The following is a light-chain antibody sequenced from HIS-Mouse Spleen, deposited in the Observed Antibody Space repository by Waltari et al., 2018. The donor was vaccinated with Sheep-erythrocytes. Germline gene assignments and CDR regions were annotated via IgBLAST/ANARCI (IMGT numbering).Light chain of an antibody. J-gene: IGLJ3*02. CDR2: EGS. CDR1: SSDVGSYNL. V-gene: IGLV2-23*01. Sequence: QSALTQPASVSGSPGPSIPISCTGTSSDVGSYNLVPWYQQPPGKAPKLMIYEGSKRPSGVSNRFSGSKSGNTASLTISGLQAEDEADYYCCSYAGSSTPWVFGGGTKLTVL. CDR3: CSYAGSSTPWV.